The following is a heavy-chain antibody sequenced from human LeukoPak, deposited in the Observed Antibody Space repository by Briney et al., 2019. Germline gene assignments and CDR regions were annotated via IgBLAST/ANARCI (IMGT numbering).Heavy chain of an antibody. J-gene: IGHJ4*02. Sequence: GGSLRLSCAASRYTFSSYAMSWVRQAPGKGLEWVSAISGSGGSTYYADSVKGRFTISRDNSKNTLYLQMNSLRAEDTAVYYCAKAPPVRGVTGVDYWGQGSLVTVSS. D-gene: IGHD3-10*01. CDR2: ISGSGGST. CDR3: AKAPPVRGVTGVDY. V-gene: IGHV3-23*01. CDR1: RYTFSSYA.